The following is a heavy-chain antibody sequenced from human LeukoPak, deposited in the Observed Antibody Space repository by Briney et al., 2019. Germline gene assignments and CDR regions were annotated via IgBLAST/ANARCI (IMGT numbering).Heavy chain of an antibody. D-gene: IGHD3-16*01. CDR2: VYFDGGT. Sequence: SETLSLTCSVSGGSVTSGIYHWGWIRQPPGKGLEWIGSVYFDGGTHYNPSLQSRVTVSIDTSKNRFSLRLSSVTAADTALYYCARDHYYDGRGRFDPWGQGTLVTVSS. V-gene: IGHV4-39*07. CDR3: ARDHYYDGRGRFDP. J-gene: IGHJ5*02. CDR1: GGSVTSGIYH.